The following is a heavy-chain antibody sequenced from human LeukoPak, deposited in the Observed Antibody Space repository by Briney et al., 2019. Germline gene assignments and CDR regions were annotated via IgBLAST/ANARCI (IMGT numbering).Heavy chain of an antibody. CDR3: ARRGRGYDY. Sequence: SETLSLTCTVSGGSISSYYWSWIRQPPGKGLEWIGYIHYTGSTNYNPTFKSRVTISLDMSRNQFSLKLSSVTAADTAVYYCARRGRGYDYWGQGTLVTVSS. V-gene: IGHV4-59*12. J-gene: IGHJ4*02. CDR1: GGSISSYY. CDR2: IHYTGST. D-gene: IGHD3-16*01.